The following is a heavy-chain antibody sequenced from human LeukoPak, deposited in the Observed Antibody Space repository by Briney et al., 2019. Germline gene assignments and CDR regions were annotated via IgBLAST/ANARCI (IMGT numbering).Heavy chain of an antibody. Sequence: GASVKVSCKASGGTFSSYAISWVRQAPGQGLEWMGGIIPIFGTANYAQKFQGRVTITADESTSTAYMELSSLRSEDTAVYYCAREWGGYYYGSGSYYPACWFDPWGQGTLVTVSS. J-gene: IGHJ5*02. CDR2: IIPIFGTA. V-gene: IGHV1-69*13. CDR3: AREWGGYYYGSGSYYPACWFDP. CDR1: GGTFSSYA. D-gene: IGHD3-10*01.